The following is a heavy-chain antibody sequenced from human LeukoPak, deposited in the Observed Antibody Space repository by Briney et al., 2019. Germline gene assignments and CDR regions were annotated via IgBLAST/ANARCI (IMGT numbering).Heavy chain of an antibody. Sequence: SETLSLTCTVSGGSISSYYWSWIRQPPGKGLEWIGYIYTSGSTNYNPSLKSRVTISVDTSENQFSLKLSSVTAADTAVYYCATRGYSSSSSYDYWGQGTLVTVSS. D-gene: IGHD6-6*01. CDR2: IYTSGST. J-gene: IGHJ4*02. CDR1: GGSISSYY. CDR3: ATRGYSSSSSYDY. V-gene: IGHV4-4*09.